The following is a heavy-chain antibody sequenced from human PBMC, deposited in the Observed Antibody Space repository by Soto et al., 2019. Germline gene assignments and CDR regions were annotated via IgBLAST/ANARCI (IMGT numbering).Heavy chain of an antibody. CDR3: AGYCISSFSPEDHDCDLQV. CDR1: GGSIYSYY. D-gene: IGHD2-21*02. J-gene: IGHJ6*01. Sequence: SETLSLTCNVSGGSIYSYYWSWIRQSPGEGVEWIGYISDGGSTNYNPSLSSRLTISVDTSKKQDSLKLTSVSAADAATYFCAGYCISSFSPEDHDCDLQVCGQGTTVTVSS. V-gene: IGHV4-59*01. CDR2: ISDGGST.